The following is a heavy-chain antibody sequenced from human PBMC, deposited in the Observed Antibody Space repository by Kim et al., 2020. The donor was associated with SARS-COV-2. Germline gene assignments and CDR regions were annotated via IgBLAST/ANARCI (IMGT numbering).Heavy chain of an antibody. J-gene: IGHJ6*02. V-gene: IGHV3-21*01. CDR2: ISSSSSYI. Sequence: GGSLRLSCAASGFTFSSYSMNWVRQAPGKGLEWVSSISSSSSYIYYADSVKGRFTISRDNAKNSLYLQMNSMRAEDTAVYYCARDIVVVAAREPGNNYYYYYGMDVWGQGTTVTVSS. CDR1: GFTFSSYS. CDR3: ARDIVVVAAREPGNNYYYYYGMDV. D-gene: IGHD2-15*01.